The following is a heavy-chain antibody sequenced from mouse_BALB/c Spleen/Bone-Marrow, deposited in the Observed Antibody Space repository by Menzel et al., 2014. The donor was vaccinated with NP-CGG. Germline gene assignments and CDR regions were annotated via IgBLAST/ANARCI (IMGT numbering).Heavy chain of an antibody. CDR1: GFTFKDTY. V-gene: IGHV14-3*02. CDR3: AGEWLRSYAMDY. Sequence: VQLQQSGAGFVKPGASVKLSCTASGFTFKDTYMHWVKQRPEKGLEWIGGIDPANGNTKYDPKFQGKATITADTSSNTAYLQLSSLTSEYTAVYYCAGEWLRSYAMDYWGQGTSVTVSS. D-gene: IGHD2-2*01. J-gene: IGHJ4*01. CDR2: IDPANGNT.